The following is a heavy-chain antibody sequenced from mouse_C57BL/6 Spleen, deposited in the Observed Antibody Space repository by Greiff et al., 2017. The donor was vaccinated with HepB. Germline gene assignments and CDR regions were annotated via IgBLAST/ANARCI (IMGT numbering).Heavy chain of an antibody. CDR3: ARMEITTPYYYATDY. V-gene: IGHV1-64*01. Sequence: VQLQQSGAELVKPGASVKLSCKASGYTFTSYWMHWVKQRPGQGLEWIGMIHPNSGSTNYNEKFKSKATLTVDKSSSTAYMQLSSLTSEDSAVYYCARMEITTPYYYATDYWGQGTSATVSS. J-gene: IGHJ4*01. CDR1: GYTFTSYW. D-gene: IGHD2-4*01. CDR2: IHPNSGST.